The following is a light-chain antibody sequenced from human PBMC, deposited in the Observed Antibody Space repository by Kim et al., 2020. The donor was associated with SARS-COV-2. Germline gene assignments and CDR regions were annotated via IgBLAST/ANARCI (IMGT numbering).Light chain of an antibody. Sequence: SLAQGERATLSCRASQSVSSYLAWYQQKPGQAPRLLIYDASNRATGIPARFSGSGSGTDFTLTISSLEPEDFAGYYCQQRSNWPLTFGGGTKLEI. CDR2: DAS. V-gene: IGKV3-11*01. CDR3: QQRSNWPLT. J-gene: IGKJ4*01. CDR1: QSVSSY.